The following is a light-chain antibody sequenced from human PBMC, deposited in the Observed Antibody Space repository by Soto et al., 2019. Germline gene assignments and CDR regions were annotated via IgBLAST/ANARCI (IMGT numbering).Light chain of an antibody. CDR3: QQLNSYRT. CDR2: AAS. CDR1: QGISSY. V-gene: IGKV1-9*01. J-gene: IGKJ1*01. Sequence: DIQLTQSPSFLSASVGDRVTITCRASQGISSYLAWYQQKPGKAPKLLIYAASTLQSGVPSRFRGSGSGTEFTLTISSLQPEDFATYYCQQLNSYRTFGQGTKVEIK.